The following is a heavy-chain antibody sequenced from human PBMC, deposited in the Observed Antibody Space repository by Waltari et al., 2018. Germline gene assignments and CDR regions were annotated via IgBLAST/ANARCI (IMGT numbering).Heavy chain of an antibody. Sequence: QVQLVESGGGVVKPGRSLGLSCAASGSPFCSSVSHWVSHTTGRGLEWVAVISSDGSRKSYADSVKGRFSISRDNSKNSLSLEMNSLRPEDTAVYYCASCTGGNCYYYGFDVWGQGTTVTVSS. V-gene: IGHV3-30-3*01. CDR2: ISSDGSRK. CDR1: GSPFCSSV. D-gene: IGHD2-8*02. CDR3: ASCTGGNCYYYGFDV. J-gene: IGHJ6*02.